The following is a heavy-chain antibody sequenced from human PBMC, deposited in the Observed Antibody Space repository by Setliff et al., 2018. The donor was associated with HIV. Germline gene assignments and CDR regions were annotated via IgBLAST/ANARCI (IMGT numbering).Heavy chain of an antibody. D-gene: IGHD3-22*01. J-gene: IGHJ4*02. CDR3: ARVADSSGYYHLDY. Sequence: SETLSLTCAVYGGSFSGYSWSWIRQPPGKGPEWIGEVYHSGSSNYNPSHKSRVTISVDTSKKQFSLKLSSVTAADTAVYHCARVADSSGYYHLDYWGQGTLVTVSS. CDR1: GGSFSGYS. V-gene: IGHV4-34*01. CDR2: VYHSGSS.